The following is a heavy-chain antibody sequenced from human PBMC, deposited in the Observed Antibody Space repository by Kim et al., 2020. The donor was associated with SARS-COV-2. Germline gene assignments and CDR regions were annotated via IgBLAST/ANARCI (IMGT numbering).Heavy chain of an antibody. CDR2: ITASGATT. Sequence: GGSLRLSCAASGFAFGNYAMSWVRQAPGKGLEWVSAITASGATTYYGGFEEVRFIISRDNSKNTLYLQMNSLRTRDTAVYYCVRVAAFEWFGGSLDFDYWGQGTLVTVSS. J-gene: IGHJ4*02. CDR1: GFAFGNYA. V-gene: IGHV3-23*01. D-gene: IGHD3-10*01. CDR3: VRVAAFEWFGGSLDFDY.